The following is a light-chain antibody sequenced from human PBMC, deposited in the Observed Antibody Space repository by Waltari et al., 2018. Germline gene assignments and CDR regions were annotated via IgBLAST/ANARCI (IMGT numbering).Light chain of an antibody. J-gene: IGLJ3*02. V-gene: IGLV2-14*03. CDR2: GVT. Sequence: QSALTQPASVSGSPGQSLTISCTGTSSDVGGYNYVSWYQQHPGGAPRLMIYGVTNRPSGVSIRFSGSKSGNTASLTISGLQPEDEADYYCAAWDDSLNGHWVFGGGTKVTV. CDR1: SSDVGGYNY. CDR3: AAWDDSLNGHWV.